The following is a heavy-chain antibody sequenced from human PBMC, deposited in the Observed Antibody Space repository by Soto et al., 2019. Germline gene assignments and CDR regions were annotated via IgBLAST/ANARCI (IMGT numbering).Heavy chain of an antibody. J-gene: IGHJ4*02. V-gene: IGHV5-51*01. D-gene: IGHD6-19*01. CDR2: IYPGDSAT. CDR1: GYSFTSYW. Sequence: GESLKISCKASGYSFTSYWIGWVRQSPGKGLEWMGIIYPGDSATRYSPSFKGQVTISADKSINTAYLQWRSLKASDSAIYYCARHGPEYSSGWPNYWGLGTLVTV. CDR3: ARHGPEYSSGWPNY.